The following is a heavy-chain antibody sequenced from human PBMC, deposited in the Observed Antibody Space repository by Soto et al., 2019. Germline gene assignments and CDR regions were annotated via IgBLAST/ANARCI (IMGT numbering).Heavy chain of an antibody. D-gene: IGHD4-17*01. V-gene: IGHV4-59*01. CDR3: ARDARPFLKGYGAYGYYYSGMDV. CDR2: IYYSGST. J-gene: IGHJ6*02. Sequence: SETLSLTCTVSGGSISSYYWSWIRQPPGKGLEWIGYIYYSGSTNYNPSLKSRVTISVDTSKNQFSLKLSSVTAADTAVYYCARDARPFLKGYGAYGYYYSGMDVWGQGTTVTVSS. CDR1: GGSISSYY.